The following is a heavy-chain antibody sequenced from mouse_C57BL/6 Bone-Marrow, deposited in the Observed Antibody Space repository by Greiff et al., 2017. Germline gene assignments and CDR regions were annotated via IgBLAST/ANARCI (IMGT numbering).Heavy chain of an antibody. V-gene: IGHV1-61*01. J-gene: IGHJ3*01. CDR1: GYTFTSYW. CDR2: IYPSDSET. Sequence: QVQLQQPGAELVRPGSSVKLSCKASGYTFTSYWMDWVKQRPGQGLEWIGNIYPSDSETHYNQKFKDKATLTVDKSSSTVYMQLSSLTSEDSAVYYCARYYGSSYGWFAYWGQGTLVTVSA. CDR3: ARYYGSSYGWFAY. D-gene: IGHD1-1*01.